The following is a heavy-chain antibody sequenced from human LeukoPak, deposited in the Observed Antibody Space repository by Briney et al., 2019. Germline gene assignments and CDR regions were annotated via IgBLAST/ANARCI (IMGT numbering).Heavy chain of an antibody. CDR2: INPADSDT. D-gene: IGHD4-23*01. J-gene: IGHJ4*02. CDR1: GYSFTNYW. Sequence: LGESLKISCKGSGYSFTNYWIAWVRHMPGKGLEWMGIINPADSDTRYSPSFEGQVTISADKSITTAYLQWGSLKASDTAIYYCARRNSKEASTYYFDYWGQGTLVTVSS. V-gene: IGHV5-51*01. CDR3: ARRNSKEASTYYFDY.